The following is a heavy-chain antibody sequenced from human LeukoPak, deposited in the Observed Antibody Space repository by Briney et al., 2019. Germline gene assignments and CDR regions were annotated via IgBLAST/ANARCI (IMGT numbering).Heavy chain of an antibody. Sequence: GRSLRLSCAASGFTFSSYGMHWVRQAPGKGLEWVAVISYDGSNKYYADSVKGRFTISRDNSKNTLYLQMNSLRAEDTAVYYCAKNADYYGSGSYAQGYYGMDVWGKGTTVTASS. CDR3: AKNADYYGSGSYAQGYYGMDV. V-gene: IGHV3-30*18. CDR2: ISYDGSNK. CDR1: GFTFSSYG. J-gene: IGHJ6*04. D-gene: IGHD3-10*01.